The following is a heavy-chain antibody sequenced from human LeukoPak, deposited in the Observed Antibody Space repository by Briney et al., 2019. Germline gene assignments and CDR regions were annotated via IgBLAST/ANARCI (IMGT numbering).Heavy chain of an antibody. D-gene: IGHD5-24*01. Sequence: GGSLRLSCAASGFTFSSYWMHWVRQAPGKGLVWVSRINSDGSSTSYADSVKGRFTISRDNAKNTLYLQMNSLRAEDTAVYYCARVVEMATAADAFDIWGQGTMVTVSS. J-gene: IGHJ3*02. CDR1: GFTFSSYW. V-gene: IGHV3-74*01. CDR3: ARVVEMATAADAFDI. CDR2: INSDGSST.